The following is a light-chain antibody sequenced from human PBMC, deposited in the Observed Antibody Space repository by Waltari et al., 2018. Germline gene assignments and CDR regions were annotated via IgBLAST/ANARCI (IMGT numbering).Light chain of an antibody. CDR3: SAWDDSLNGVV. V-gene: IGLV1-44*01. CDR1: RSNIGSRT. Sequence: QSVLTQPPSASGTPGQRVTISCSGSRSNIGSRTVNWYQQFPGTAPNLRIYTNDQRPSGVPDRFSASKSGTSASLAISGLQSKDEADYYCSAWDDSLNGVVFGGGTKLTVL. J-gene: IGLJ2*01. CDR2: TND.